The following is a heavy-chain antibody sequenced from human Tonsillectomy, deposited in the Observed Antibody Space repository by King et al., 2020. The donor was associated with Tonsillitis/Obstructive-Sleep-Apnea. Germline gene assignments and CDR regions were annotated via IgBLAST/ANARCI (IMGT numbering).Heavy chain of an antibody. CDR3: TRSDWFDS. J-gene: IGHJ5*01. CDR1: GFTISGYW. V-gene: IGHV3-74*01. CDR2: IKSDGSST. Sequence: VQLVESGGGLVQPGGSLRLSCAASGFTISGYWMHWVRQAPGKGLVWVSRIKSDGSSTSYADSVKGRFTVSRDNAKNKLYLQMNSLRAEDTAVYFCTRSDWFDSWGQGTLVTVSS.